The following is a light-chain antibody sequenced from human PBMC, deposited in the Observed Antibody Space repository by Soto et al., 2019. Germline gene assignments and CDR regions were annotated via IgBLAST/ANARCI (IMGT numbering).Light chain of an antibody. CDR3: SSYTRSSSVI. CDR1: SSDIGGYNY. V-gene: IGLV2-14*01. CDR2: DVR. J-gene: IGLJ2*01. Sequence: QSVLTQPASVSGSPGQSITISCTGTSSDIGGYNYISWYQQLPGKAPKFIIYDVRNRPSGVSTRFSGSRSGNTASLTISGLQAEDEADHYCSSYTRSSSVIFGGGTKLTVL.